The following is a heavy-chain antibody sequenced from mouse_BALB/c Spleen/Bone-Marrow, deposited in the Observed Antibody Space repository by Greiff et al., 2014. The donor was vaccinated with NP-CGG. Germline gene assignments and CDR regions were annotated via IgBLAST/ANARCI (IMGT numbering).Heavy chain of an antibody. CDR1: GYSFTGYF. CDR3: ASSFITTAYYFVY. D-gene: IGHD1-2*01. Sequence: EVQLQQSGPELVKPGASVKISCKASGYSFTGYFMNWVMRSHGKSLEWIGRINPYNGDTFYNQKFKGKATLTVDKSSSTAHMELRSLASEDSAVYYCASSFITTAYYFVYWGQGTTLTVSS. CDR2: INPYNGDT. J-gene: IGHJ2*01. V-gene: IGHV1-20*02.